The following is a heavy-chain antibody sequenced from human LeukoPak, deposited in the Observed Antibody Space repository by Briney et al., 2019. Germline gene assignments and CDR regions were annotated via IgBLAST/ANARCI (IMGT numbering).Heavy chain of an antibody. Sequence: PGGSLRLSCAASGFTFINYPMHWVRQPPGKGLEYVSAISGNGDTTWYGNSARGRFTISRDNTKNLLFLEMNNLRGDDTAIYYCVRESRPGGAMGLYHNLDYWGQVTLVAVSS. CDR3: VRESRPGGAMGLYHNLDY. D-gene: IGHD1-1*01. J-gene: IGHJ4*02. V-gene: IGHV3-64*01. CDR2: ISGNGDTT. CDR1: GFTFINYP.